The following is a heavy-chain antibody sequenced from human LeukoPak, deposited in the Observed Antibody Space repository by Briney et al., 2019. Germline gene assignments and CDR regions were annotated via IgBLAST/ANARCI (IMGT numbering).Heavy chain of an antibody. D-gene: IGHD3-16*01. Sequence: SETLSLTCTVSGGSISSSTYYWGWIRRPPGKGLEWIGSMFYSGSTYYNSSLKSRFTISIDTSKNQFSLKLISETAADTAVYYCSRLTHGYYFDYWGQGTLVTVSS. J-gene: IGHJ4*02. CDR3: SRLTHGYYFDY. CDR1: GGSISSSTYY. V-gene: IGHV4-39*01. CDR2: MFYSGST.